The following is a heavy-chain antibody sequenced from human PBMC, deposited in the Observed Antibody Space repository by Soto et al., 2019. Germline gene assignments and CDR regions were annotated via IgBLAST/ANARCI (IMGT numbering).Heavy chain of an antibody. V-gene: IGHV1-69*01. CDR3: AAELGFGKLSVV. D-gene: IGHD3-10*01. J-gene: IGHJ6*02. CDR2: IIPLFGTT. CDR1: GDTFKNCV. Sequence: QVQVVQSGVEVRRPGSSVKVSCKASGDTFKNCVISWVRQAPGQGLEWMGGIIPLFGTTDFAQRFQGRLTITTDESTTTADMELSRLRSEDTATYYCAAELGFGKLSVVWGQGTTVIGSS.